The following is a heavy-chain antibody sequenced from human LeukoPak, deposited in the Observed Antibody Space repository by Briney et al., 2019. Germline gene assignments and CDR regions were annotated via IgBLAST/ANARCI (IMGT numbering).Heavy chain of an antibody. CDR1: GFTFSSYE. CDR3: AKDLVYSYGFDY. D-gene: IGHD5-18*01. J-gene: IGHJ4*02. CDR2: ISSSGSTI. V-gene: IGHV3-48*03. Sequence: GGSLRLSCAASGFTFSSYEMNWVRQAPGKGLEWVSYISSSGSTIYYADSVKGRFTISRDNSKNTLYLQMNSLRAEDTAVYYCAKDLVYSYGFDYWGQGTLVTVSS.